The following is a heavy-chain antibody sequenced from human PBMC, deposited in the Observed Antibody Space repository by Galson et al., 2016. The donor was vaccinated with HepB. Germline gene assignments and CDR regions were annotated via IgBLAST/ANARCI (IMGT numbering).Heavy chain of an antibody. Sequence: TLSLTCSVSGATISNGDYYWSWIRQHPGKGLEWIGYIYYSGNTYYNPSLKSRVLISVDTSKNHVSLKLSSVTAADTAVYYCARTDDLFYGMDVWGQGTTVSVSS. V-gene: IGHV4-31*03. CDR3: ARTDDLFYGMDV. D-gene: IGHD2-21*01. J-gene: IGHJ6*02. CDR2: IYYSGNT. CDR1: GATISNGDYY.